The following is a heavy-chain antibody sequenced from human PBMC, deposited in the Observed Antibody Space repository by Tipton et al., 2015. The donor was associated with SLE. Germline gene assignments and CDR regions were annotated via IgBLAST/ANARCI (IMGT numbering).Heavy chain of an antibody. D-gene: IGHD2-15*01. J-gene: IGHJ6*02. CDR2: ITSNGGST. Sequence: SLRLSCAASGFTFSNYAMHWVRQAAGKRLEYVSAITSNGGSTYYANSVKDRFTISRDNSKDTLYLQMGSLRTEDIAVYYCAKDFVVVVAATNYYYYGMDVWGQGTTVTVSS. V-gene: IGHV3-64*01. CDR3: AKDFVVVVAATNYYYYGMDV. CDR1: GFTFSNYA.